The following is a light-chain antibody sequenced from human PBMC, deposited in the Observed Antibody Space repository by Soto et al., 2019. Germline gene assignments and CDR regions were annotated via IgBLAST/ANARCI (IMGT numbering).Light chain of an antibody. CDR2: GTS. CDR1: QTISTMN. V-gene: IGKV3-20*01. J-gene: IGKJ4*01. Sequence: EIVLTQSPGTLSLSPGERATLSGRASQTISTMNLAWYQQKPGQAPRLLIYGTSNRATGIPDRFRGSGSGTDFTLTISRLEPEDFVVYYCHQYGSLPLTFGGGAKVEIK. CDR3: HQYGSLPLT.